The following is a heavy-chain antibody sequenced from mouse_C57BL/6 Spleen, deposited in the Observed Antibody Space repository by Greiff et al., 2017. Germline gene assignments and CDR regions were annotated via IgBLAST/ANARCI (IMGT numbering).Heavy chain of an antibody. CDR1: GFTFSSYG. CDR3: ARVDGYYEGYFDY. CDR2: ISSGGSYT. J-gene: IGHJ2*01. Sequence: EVKVVESGGDLVKPGGSLKLSCAASGFTFSSYGMSWVRQTPDKRLEWVATISSGGSYTYYPDSVKGRFTISRDNAKNTLYLQMSSLKSEDTAMYYCARVDGYYEGYFDYWGQGTTLTVSS. D-gene: IGHD2-3*01. V-gene: IGHV5-6*01.